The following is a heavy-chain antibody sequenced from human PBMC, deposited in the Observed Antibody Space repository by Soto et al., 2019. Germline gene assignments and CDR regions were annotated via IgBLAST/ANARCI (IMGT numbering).Heavy chain of an antibody. CDR2: IKQDGSEK. Sequence: AGGSLRLSCAASGFTFSSYWMSWVRQAPGKGLEWVANIKQDGSEKYYVDSVKGRFTISRDNAKNSLYLQMNSLRAEDAAVYYCARGGDPRSTYYYGTDVWGQGTTVTVSS. CDR1: GFTFSSYW. D-gene: IGHD2-21*02. J-gene: IGHJ6*02. V-gene: IGHV3-7*03. CDR3: ARGGDPRSTYYYGTDV.